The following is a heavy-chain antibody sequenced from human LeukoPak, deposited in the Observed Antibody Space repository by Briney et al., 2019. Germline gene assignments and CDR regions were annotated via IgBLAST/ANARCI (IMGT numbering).Heavy chain of an antibody. CDR1: GYIFTSYT. Sequence: ASVKVSCKTSGYIFTSYTVHWVRQAPGQRLEWMGWINPGDGQIKYSQKFQGRVTITADESTSTAYMELSSLRSEDTAVYYCASGSYYEVASYYFDYWGQGTLVTVSS. CDR2: INPGDGQI. CDR3: ASGSYYEVASYYFDY. J-gene: IGHJ4*02. D-gene: IGHD1-26*01. V-gene: IGHV1-3*01.